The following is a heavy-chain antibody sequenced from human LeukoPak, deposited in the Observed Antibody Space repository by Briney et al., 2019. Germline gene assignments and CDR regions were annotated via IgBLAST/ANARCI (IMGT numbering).Heavy chain of an antibody. Sequence: PSETLSLTCTVSGASISNSNYYWGWIRQPPGKGLEWVGSIYYSGSTYYNPSLKSRVTMSVDTSKNQFSLKLSSVTAADTAVYYCARDRILVTWGQGTLVTVSS. V-gene: IGHV4-39*07. J-gene: IGHJ4*02. CDR1: GASISNSNYY. D-gene: IGHD2-15*01. CDR2: IYYSGST. CDR3: ARDRILVT.